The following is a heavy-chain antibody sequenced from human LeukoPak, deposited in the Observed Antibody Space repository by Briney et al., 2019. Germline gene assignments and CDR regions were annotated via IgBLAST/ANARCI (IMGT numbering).Heavy chain of an antibody. CDR2: ISSSSYYI. CDR3: ASSGFSSGYYHGDY. D-gene: IGHD3-22*01. J-gene: IGHJ4*02. Sequence: GGSLRLSCAASGFTFSSNSMNWVRQAPGKGLEWVSSISSSSYYIYYADSVKGRFTISRDNAKNTLYLQMNSLRAEDTAVYYCASSGFSSGYYHGDYWGQGTLVTVSS. V-gene: IGHV3-21*01. CDR1: GFTFSSNS.